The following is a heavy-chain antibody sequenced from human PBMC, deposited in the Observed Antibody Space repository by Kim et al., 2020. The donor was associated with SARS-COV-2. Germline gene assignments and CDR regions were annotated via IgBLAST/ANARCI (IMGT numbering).Heavy chain of an antibody. CDR3: AKGRGGSYFDAFDI. CDR1: GFTFSSYG. CDR2: ISYDGSNK. D-gene: IGHD1-26*01. Sequence: GGSLRLSCAASGFTFSSYGMHWVRQAPGKGLEWVAVISYDGSNKYYADSVKGRFTITKDNAKNTRYLQMNSLRAEDTAVYYCAKGRGGSYFDAFDIWGQGTMVTVSS. V-gene: IGHV3-30*18. J-gene: IGHJ3*02.